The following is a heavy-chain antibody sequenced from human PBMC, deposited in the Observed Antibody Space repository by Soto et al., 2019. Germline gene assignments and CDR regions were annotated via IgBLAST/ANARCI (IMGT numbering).Heavy chain of an antibody. CDR1: GGSLSSGGYY. J-gene: IGHJ5*02. Sequence: SETLSLTCTVSGGSLSSGGYYCSWIRQQPEKGLEWIGEIYHLGSTDYNPSLRGRVTISVDKSNNQFSLKMRYLTAADTAVYYCATLPPRIEVTVLPIPTWGQGTPVTVSS. V-gene: IGHV4-61*08. CDR3: ATLPPRIEVTVLPIPT. D-gene: IGHD2-2*02. CDR2: IYHLGST.